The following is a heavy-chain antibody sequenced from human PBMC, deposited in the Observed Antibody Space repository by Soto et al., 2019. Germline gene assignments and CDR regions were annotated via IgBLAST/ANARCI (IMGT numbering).Heavy chain of an antibody. D-gene: IGHD3-22*01. V-gene: IGHV3-33*01. J-gene: IGHJ4*02. CDR1: GFTFSSYG. Sequence: QVQLVESGGGVVQPGRSLILSCAASGFTFSSYGMHWVRQAPGKGLEWVAVIWYDGSNKYYADSVKGRFTISRDNSKNTLYLQMNSLRAQDTAVYYCARDKWDYDSSGYHDYWGQGTLVTVSS. CDR3: ARDKWDYDSSGYHDY. CDR2: IWYDGSNK.